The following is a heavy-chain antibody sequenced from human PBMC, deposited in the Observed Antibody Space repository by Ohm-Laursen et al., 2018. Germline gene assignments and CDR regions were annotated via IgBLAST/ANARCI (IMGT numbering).Heavy chain of an antibody. CDR3: ARTSSGGYYFDY. CDR2: ISWNSGSI. D-gene: IGHD6-19*01. CDR1: GFTFDDYA. V-gene: IGHV3-9*01. J-gene: IGHJ4*02. Sequence: SSLRLSCAAPGFTFDDYAMHWVRQAPGKGLEWVSGISWNSGSIGYADSVKGRFTISRDNAKNSLYLQMNSLRAEDTAVYYCARTSSGGYYFDYWGQGTLVTVSS.